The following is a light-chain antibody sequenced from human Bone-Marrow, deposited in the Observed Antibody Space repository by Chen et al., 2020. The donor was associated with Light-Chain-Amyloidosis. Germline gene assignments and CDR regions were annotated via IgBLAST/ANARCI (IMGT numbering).Light chain of an antibody. J-gene: IGLJ3*02. CDR1: NIGATS. CDR3: QVWDRSSDRPV. V-gene: IGLV3-21*02. Sequence: SYVLTQPSSVSVAPGPTAKLACGGNNIGATSVHWYQQTPGQAPLLVIYDDSDRPSGIPERLSGSNSGNTATLTISRVEAGDEADYYFQVWDRSSDRPVFSGGTKLTVL. CDR2: DDS.